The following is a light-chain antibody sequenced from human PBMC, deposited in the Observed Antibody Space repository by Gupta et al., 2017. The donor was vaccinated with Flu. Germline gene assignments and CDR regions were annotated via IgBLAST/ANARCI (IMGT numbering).Light chain of an antibody. V-gene: IGLV2-8*01. J-gene: IGLJ3*02. CDR2: EVT. Sequence: QSALTPPPSASGSPGQSVTISCTGTSSDGGGYNYVSWFQQHPGKDPQGLRYEVTKRPSGVPNRGSAAKAGNKAALNVAGLQTEDEADEVCSSYEGGKTGVFGGGTKMAV. CDR3: SSYEGGKTGV. CDR1: SSDGGGYNY.